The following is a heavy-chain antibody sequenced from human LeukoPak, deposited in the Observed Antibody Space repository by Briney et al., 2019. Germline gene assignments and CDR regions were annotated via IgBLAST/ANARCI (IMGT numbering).Heavy chain of an antibody. CDR2: ISYDGSNK. D-gene: IGHD5-24*01. Sequence: GGSLRLSCAASGFTFSSYAMHWVRQAPGKGLEWVAVISYDGSNKYYADSVKGRFTISRDNSKNTLYLQMNSLRAEDTAVYYCARGGLEMATILDYWGQGTLVTVSS. CDR3: ARGGLEMATILDY. J-gene: IGHJ4*02. V-gene: IGHV3-30-3*01. CDR1: GFTFSSYA.